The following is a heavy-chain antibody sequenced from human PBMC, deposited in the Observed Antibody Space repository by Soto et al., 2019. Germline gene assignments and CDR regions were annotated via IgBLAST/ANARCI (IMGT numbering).Heavy chain of an antibody. J-gene: IGHJ5*02. CDR3: ARITRS. Sequence: EAQLLESGGGMVRPGGSLRLSCAASGITLSDSAMTWVRQAPGKGLEWISSLTGDAKTTYYADSEKGRFTVSRDISKNTFYLQMDILRAEDTAMYFCARITRSWGQGTLVTGSS. D-gene: IGHD3-3*01. V-gene: IGHV3-23*01. CDR1: GITLSDSA. CDR2: LTGDAKTT.